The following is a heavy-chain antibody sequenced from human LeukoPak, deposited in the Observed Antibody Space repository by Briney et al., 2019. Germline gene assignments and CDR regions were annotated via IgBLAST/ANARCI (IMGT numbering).Heavy chain of an antibody. J-gene: IGHJ5*02. CDR3: ARELAVGGTWFDP. D-gene: IGHD6-19*01. V-gene: IGHV3-30*04. CDR2: ISYDGSNK. Sequence: GSLRLSCAASGFTFSSYAMHWVRQAPGKGLEWVAVISYDGSNKYYADSVKGRFTISRDNAKNTLYLQMNSLRAEDTAVYYCARELAVGGTWFDPWGQGTLVTVSS. CDR1: GFTFSSYA.